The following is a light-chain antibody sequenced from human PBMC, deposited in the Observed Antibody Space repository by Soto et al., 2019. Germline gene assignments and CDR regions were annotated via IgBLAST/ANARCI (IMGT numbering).Light chain of an antibody. V-gene: IGKV1-27*01. Sequence: DIQMTQSPSSLSASLGDRVTITCRASQGIGVYLAWFQQKPGKVPRLLIYAASALQSGVPSRFSGGGSGTDFTLTINSLQTEDVATYYCQKYNSAPLTFGGGTKVDIK. J-gene: IGKJ4*01. CDR3: QKYNSAPLT. CDR1: QGIGVY. CDR2: AAS.